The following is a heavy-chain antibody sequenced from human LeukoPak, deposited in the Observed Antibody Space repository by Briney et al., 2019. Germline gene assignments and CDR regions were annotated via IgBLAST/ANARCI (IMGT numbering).Heavy chain of an antibody. V-gene: IGHV1-2*02. CDR2: INPNSGGT. J-gene: IGHJ4*02. CDR3: ARGFYDSRGFDVGGNFDY. D-gene: IGHD3-22*01. Sequence: ASVKVSCKASGYTFTGYYMHWVRQAPGQGLEWMGWINPNSGGTSYAQKFQGRVTMTRDTSISTAYMELSRLRSDDTAVYYCARGFYDSRGFDVGGNFDYWGQGTLVTVSS. CDR1: GYTFTGYY.